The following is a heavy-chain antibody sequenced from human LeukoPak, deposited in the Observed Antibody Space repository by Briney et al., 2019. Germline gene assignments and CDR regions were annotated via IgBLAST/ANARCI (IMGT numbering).Heavy chain of an antibody. CDR3: ASSAFSSSGWYGDY. V-gene: IGHV3-53*01. CDR2: IYSGGST. J-gene: IGHJ4*02. Sequence: GGSLRLSCAASGFTVSSNYMSWVRQAPGKGLEWVSVIYSGGSTYYADSVKGRFTVSRDNSKNTLYLQMNSLRAEDTAVYYCASSAFSSSGWYGDYWGQGTLVTVSS. D-gene: IGHD6-19*01. CDR1: GFTVSSNY.